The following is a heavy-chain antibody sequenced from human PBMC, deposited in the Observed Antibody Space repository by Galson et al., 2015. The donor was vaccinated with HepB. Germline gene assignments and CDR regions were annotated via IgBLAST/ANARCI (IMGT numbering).Heavy chain of an antibody. V-gene: IGHV3-53*01. Sequence: WVSIIHSGHVTYYADSVKGRFAISRDTSKNILYLQMNSLRAEDTAIYYCARGRGPLGRHSFDNWGQGTPVTVSS. CDR2: IHSGHVT. D-gene: IGHD3-10*01. J-gene: IGHJ4*02. CDR3: ARGRGPLGRHSFDN.